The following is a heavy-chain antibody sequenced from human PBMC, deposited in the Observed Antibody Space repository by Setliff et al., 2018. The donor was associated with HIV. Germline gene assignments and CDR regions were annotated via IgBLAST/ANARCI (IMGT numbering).Heavy chain of an antibody. CDR2: MNPDSGNT. CDR1: GYSFTTHD. CDR3: ARDPTGPTGEDY. J-gene: IGHJ4*02. V-gene: IGHV1-8*02. Sequence: ASVKVSCKASGYSFTTHDINWVRQSPGQGLEWMGWMNPDSGNTFYAQKFKGRVTMTRDTSTNTAYMELSSLRSEDTAVYYCARDPTGPTGEDYWGQGTLVTVSS. D-gene: IGHD1-1*01.